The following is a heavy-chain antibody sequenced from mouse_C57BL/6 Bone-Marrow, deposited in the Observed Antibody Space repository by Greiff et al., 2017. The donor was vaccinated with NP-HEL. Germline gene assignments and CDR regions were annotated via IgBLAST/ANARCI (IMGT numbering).Heavy chain of an antibody. Sequence: EVKLMESGPVLVKPGASVKMSCKASGYTFTDYYMNWVKQSHGKSLEWIGVINPYNGGTSYNQKFKGKATLTVDKSSSTAYMELNSLTSEDSAVYYCARRGDYDWFFDYWGQGTTLTVSS. D-gene: IGHD2-4*01. J-gene: IGHJ2*01. V-gene: IGHV1-19*01. CDR1: GYTFTDYY. CDR3: ARRGDYDWFFDY. CDR2: INPYNGGT.